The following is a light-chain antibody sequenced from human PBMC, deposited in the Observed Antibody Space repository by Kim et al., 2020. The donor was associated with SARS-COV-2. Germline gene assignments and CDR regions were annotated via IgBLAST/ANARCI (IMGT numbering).Light chain of an antibody. CDR2: GAS. CDR1: KSVSSSY. CDR3: QQYGTSPYT. Sequence: SQGERATISCRASKSVSSSYVAWYQQKPGQAPRLLIYGASSRDTGIPDRFSGSGSGTDFTLTISRLEPEDFAVYYCQQYGTSPYTFGQGTKLEI. J-gene: IGKJ2*01. V-gene: IGKV3-20*01.